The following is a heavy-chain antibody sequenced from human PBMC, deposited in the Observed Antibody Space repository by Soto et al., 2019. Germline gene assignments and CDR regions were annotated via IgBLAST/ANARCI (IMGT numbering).Heavy chain of an antibody. D-gene: IGHD1-20*01. V-gene: IGHV3-30*18. CDR3: AKPRYTQYYYYGMDV. J-gene: IGHJ6*02. CDR1: GFTFSSYG. Sequence: QVPLVESGGGVVQPGRSLRLSCAASGFTFSSYGMHWVRQAPGKGLEWVAVISYDGSNKYYADSVKGRFTISRDNSKNTLYLQMNSLRAEDTAVYYCAKPRYTQYYYYGMDVWGQGTTVTVSS. CDR2: ISYDGSNK.